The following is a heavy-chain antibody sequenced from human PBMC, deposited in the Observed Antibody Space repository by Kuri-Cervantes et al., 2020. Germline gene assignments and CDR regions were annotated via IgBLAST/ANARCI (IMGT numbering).Heavy chain of an antibody. CDR3: ARADHRDGYNLGY. CDR1: GYTFTGYY. Sequence: ASVKGSCKASGYTFTGYYMHWVRQAPGQGLEWMGWINPNSGGTNYAQKFQGRVTMTRDTSISTAYMELSRLRSDDTAVYYCARADHRDGYNLGYWGQGTLVTVSS. J-gene: IGHJ4*02. D-gene: IGHD5-24*01. V-gene: IGHV1-2*02. CDR2: INPNSGGT.